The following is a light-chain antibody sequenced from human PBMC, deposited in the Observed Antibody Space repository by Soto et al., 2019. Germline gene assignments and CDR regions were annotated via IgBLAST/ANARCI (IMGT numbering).Light chain of an antibody. CDR1: QSVGGD. J-gene: IGKJ5*01. CDR3: QQYGSSPIT. V-gene: IGKV3-20*01. CDR2: GAS. Sequence: EIVMTQSPATLSASLVERATLSFRASQSVGGDLAWYQQKPGQAPRLLIYGASSRATGIPDRFSGSGSGTDFTLTISRLEPGDFAVYYCQQYGSSPITFGQGTRLEIK.